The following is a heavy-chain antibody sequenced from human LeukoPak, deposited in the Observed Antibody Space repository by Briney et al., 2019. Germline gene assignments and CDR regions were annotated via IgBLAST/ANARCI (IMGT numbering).Heavy chain of an antibody. CDR3: VFIVWG. Sequence: GGSLRLSCAVSGFIFSNHYMHWVRQAPGKGLVWVSRINNDGSITSYADSVKGRFTILRENAKNKLYLQMNSLRAEDTAVYYCVFIVWGGGQGTLVTVSS. CDR2: INNDGSIT. CDR1: GFIFSNHY. V-gene: IGHV3-74*01. D-gene: IGHD3-16*01. J-gene: IGHJ4*02.